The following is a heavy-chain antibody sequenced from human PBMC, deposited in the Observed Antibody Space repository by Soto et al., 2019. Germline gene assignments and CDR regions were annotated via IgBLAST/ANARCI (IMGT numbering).Heavy chain of an antibody. Sequence: EVQLVESGGGLVQPGRSLRLSCAASGFTFDDYAMHWVRQAPGKGLEWVSGISWNSGSIGYADSVKGRFTISRDNAKNSLYLQMNRLRAEDTALYYWAKEGAIAAAGTNWFDPWGQGTLVTVSS. CDR3: AKEGAIAAAGTNWFDP. CDR2: ISWNSGSI. CDR1: GFTFDDYA. D-gene: IGHD6-13*01. J-gene: IGHJ5*02. V-gene: IGHV3-9*01.